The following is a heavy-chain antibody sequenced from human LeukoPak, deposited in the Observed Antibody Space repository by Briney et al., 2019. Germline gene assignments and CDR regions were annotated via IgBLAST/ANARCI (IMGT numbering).Heavy chain of an antibody. CDR3: ATASGSYSKCYFDY. J-gene: IGHJ4*02. Sequence: ASVRVSCKVSGYTLTELSMHWVRQAPGKGLEWMGGFDPEDGETIYAQKFQGRVTMTEDTSTDTAYMELSSLRSEDTAVYYCATASGSYSKCYFDYWGQGTLVSVS. CDR2: FDPEDGET. D-gene: IGHD1-26*01. V-gene: IGHV1-24*01. CDR1: GYTLTELS.